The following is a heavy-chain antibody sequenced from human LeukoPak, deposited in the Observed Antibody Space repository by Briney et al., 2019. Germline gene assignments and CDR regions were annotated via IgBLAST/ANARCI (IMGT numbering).Heavy chain of an antibody. CDR3: ASLDDVTRQDAFDI. Sequence: GGSLRLSCAASGYTFSSYAMHWVRQAPGKGLEWVAVISYDGSNKYYADSVKGRFTISRDNSKNTLYLQMNSLRAEDTAVYYCASLDDVTRQDAFDIWGQGTMVTVSS. D-gene: IGHD2-21*02. CDR1: GYTFSSYA. CDR2: ISYDGSNK. V-gene: IGHV3-30-3*01. J-gene: IGHJ3*02.